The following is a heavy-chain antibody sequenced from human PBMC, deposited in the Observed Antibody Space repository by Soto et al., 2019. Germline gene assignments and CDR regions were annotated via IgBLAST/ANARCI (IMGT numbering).Heavy chain of an antibody. J-gene: IGHJ4*02. CDR2: ISWDGGST. Sequence: GGSLRLSCAASGFTFDDYTMHWVRQAPGKGLEWVSLISWDGGSTYYADSVKGRFTISRDNSKNSLYLQMNSLRTEDTALYYCAKDIRGPSYSIAFDYWGQGTLGTVSS. V-gene: IGHV3-43*01. CDR3: AKDIRGPSYSIAFDY. CDR1: GFTFDDYT. D-gene: IGHD6-13*01.